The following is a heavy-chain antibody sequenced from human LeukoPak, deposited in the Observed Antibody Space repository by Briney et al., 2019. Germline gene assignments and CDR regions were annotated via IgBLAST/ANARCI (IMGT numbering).Heavy chain of an antibody. J-gene: IGHJ4*02. CDR1: GFTFSSYG. CDR3: VKGGIFERITMIVVVDPFDY. Sequence: PGRSLRLSCAAAGFTFSSYGMHWVRQAPGKGLEWVAFIRYDGSNKYYADSVKGRFTISRDNSKNTLYLQMNSLRAEDTAVHYCVKGGIFERITMIVVVDPFDYWGQGTLVTVSS. CDR2: IRYDGSNK. D-gene: IGHD3-22*01. V-gene: IGHV3-30*02.